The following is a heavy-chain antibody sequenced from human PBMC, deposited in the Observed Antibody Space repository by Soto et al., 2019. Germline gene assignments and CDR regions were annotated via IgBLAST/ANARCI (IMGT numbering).Heavy chain of an antibody. V-gene: IGHV5-51*03. CDR1: GYICAACW. CDR2: IYGVDSQN. J-gene: IGHJ4*02. Sequence: PGGSLKISCKSFGYICAACWIGWVRQIPGKGLEWMGIIYGVDSQNIYSPSFQGQVTISVDRSISTAYLQWSGLKVSDTAVYYCARESEDLTSNFDYWGQGTLVTVSS. CDR3: ARESEDLTSNFDY.